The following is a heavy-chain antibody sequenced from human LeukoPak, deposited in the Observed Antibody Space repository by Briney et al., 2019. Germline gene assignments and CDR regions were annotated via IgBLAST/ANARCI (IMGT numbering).Heavy chain of an antibody. CDR1: GGSISSSSYY. V-gene: IGHV4-39*07. D-gene: IGHD6-13*01. CDR3: ARDQTATGLFDY. Sequence: PSETLSLTCTVSGGSISSSSYYWGWIRQPPGKGLEWIGSIYYSGSTYYNPSLKSRVTISVDTSKNQFSLKLNSVTAADTAVYYCARDQTATGLFDYWGQGTLVTVSS. CDR2: IYYSGST. J-gene: IGHJ4*02.